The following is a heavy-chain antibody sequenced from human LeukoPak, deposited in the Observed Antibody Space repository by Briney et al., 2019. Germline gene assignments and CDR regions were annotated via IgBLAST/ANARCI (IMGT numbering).Heavy chain of an antibody. CDR2: IYYTGST. V-gene: IGHV4-59*08. CDR3: ARQDSGTYLNPLDI. D-gene: IGHD1-26*01. Sequence: SETLSLTCTVSGGSISSYYWSWIRQPPGKGLEWIGYIYYTGSTNYNPSLKSRVTISVDTSKNQLSLKLRSVTAADTAVYYCARQDSGTYLNPLDIWGQGTVVTVSS. CDR1: GGSISSYY. J-gene: IGHJ3*02.